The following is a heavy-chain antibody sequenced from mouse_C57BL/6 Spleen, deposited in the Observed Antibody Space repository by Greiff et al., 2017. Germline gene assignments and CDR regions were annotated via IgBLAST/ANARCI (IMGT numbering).Heavy chain of an antibody. J-gene: IGHJ3*01. Sequence: QVQLQQSGAELVRPGASVTLSCKASGYTFTDSEMHWVKQTPVHGLEWIGAIDPETGGTAYNQKFKGKAILTADKSSSTAYMELRSLTSEDSAVYYCTRGSSGYRFAYWGQGTLVTVSA. CDR1: GYTFTDSE. V-gene: IGHV1-15*01. D-gene: IGHD3-2*02. CDR3: TRGSSGYRFAY. CDR2: IDPETGGT.